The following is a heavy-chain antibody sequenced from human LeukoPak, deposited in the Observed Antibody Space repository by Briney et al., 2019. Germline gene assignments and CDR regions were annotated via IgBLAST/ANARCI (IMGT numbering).Heavy chain of an antibody. Sequence: GGSLRLSCAASGFTFSNYWMSWVRQAPGKGLEWVANIKQDGSEKYYVDSVKGRFTISRDNAKNSLYLQMNSLRAEDTAVYYCARDPYSNFDYWGQGTLVTVAS. CDR3: ARDPYSNFDY. CDR1: GFTFSNYW. D-gene: IGHD4-11*01. J-gene: IGHJ4*02. V-gene: IGHV3-7*01. CDR2: IKQDGSEK.